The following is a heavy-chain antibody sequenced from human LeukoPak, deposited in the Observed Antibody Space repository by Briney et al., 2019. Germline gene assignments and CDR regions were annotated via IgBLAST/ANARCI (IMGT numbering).Heavy chain of an antibody. CDR2: FSSSSSTI. J-gene: IGHJ4*02. CDR1: GFTFSSYS. V-gene: IGHV3-48*02. CDR3: ARGSNIVGTTTYFDF. Sequence: GGSLRLSCAASGFTFSSYSMNWVRQAPGKGLGWVSYFSSSSSTIYYADSVKGRFSVSRDNAKNSLYLQMNSLRDEDTAVFYCARGSNIVGTTTYFDFWGQGTLVTVSS. D-gene: IGHD1-26*01.